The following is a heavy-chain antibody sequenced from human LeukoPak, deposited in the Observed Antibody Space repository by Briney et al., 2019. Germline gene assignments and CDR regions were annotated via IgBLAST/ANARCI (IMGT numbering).Heavy chain of an antibody. V-gene: IGHV4-39*01. CDR3: ARTEQFLEWLLYPSVAYMAV. D-gene: IGHD3-3*01. Sequence: SETLSLTCTVSGGSISSSSYYWGWIRQPPGKGLEWIGSIYYSGSTYYNPSLKSRVTISVDTSKNQFSLKLSSVTAADTAVYYCARTEQFLEWLLYPSVAYMAVWGKGTTVTVSS. CDR1: GGSISSSSYY. CDR2: IYYSGST. J-gene: IGHJ6*03.